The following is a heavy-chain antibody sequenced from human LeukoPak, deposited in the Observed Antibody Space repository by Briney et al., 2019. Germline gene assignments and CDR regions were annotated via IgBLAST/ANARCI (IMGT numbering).Heavy chain of an antibody. CDR2: ISAYNGNT. V-gene: IGHV1-18*01. CDR3: ARERYYYYGMDV. J-gene: IGHJ6*02. Sequence: ASVKASCKASGYTFTSYGIGWVRQAPGQGLEWMGWISAYNGNTNYAQKLQGRVTMTTDTSTSTAYMELRSLRSDDTAVYYCARERYYYYGMDVWGQGTTVTVSS. CDR1: GYTFTSYG.